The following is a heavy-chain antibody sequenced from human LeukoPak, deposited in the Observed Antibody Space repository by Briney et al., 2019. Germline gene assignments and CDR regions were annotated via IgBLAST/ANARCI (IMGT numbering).Heavy chain of an antibody. D-gene: IGHD3-9*01. V-gene: IGHV1-2*02. J-gene: IGHJ4*02. CDR1: GYTFTSYG. Sequence: ASVKVSCKASGYTFTSYGISWVRQAPGQGLEWMGWINPNSGGTNYAQKFQGRVTMTRDTSISTAYMELSRLRSDDTAVYYCARDWLGDILTGEWGQGTLVTVSS. CDR2: INPNSGGT. CDR3: ARDWLGDILTGE.